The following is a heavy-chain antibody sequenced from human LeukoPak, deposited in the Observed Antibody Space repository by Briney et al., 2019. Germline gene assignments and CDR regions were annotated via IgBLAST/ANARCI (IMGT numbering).Heavy chain of an antibody. CDR3: AKSGYGSGSSFDY. V-gene: IGHV3-23*01. CDR2: ISGSGGST. J-gene: IGHJ4*02. D-gene: IGHD3-10*01. CDR1: GFTFSSYA. Sequence: GGSLRLSCAASGFTFSSYAMSWVRQAPGKGLEWVSAISGSGGSTYYADSAKGRFTISRDNSKNTLYLQMNSLRAEDTAVYYCAKSGYGSGSSFDYWGQGTLVTVSS.